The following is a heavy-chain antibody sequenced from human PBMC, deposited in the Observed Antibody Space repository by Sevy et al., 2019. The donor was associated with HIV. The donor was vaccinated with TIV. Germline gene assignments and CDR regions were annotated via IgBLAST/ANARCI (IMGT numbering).Heavy chain of an antibody. Sequence: GGSLRLSCAASGFTFFAYTMHWVRQAPGKGLEWVALISYDINNKYYADSVKGRFTISRDNSKNTLYLQMNSLRPEDTAVYYCARHGPQGVVIIPGSGYHYGADFWGQGTMVTVSS. V-gene: IGHV3-30-3*01. D-gene: IGHD3-3*01. CDR1: GFTFFAYT. J-gene: IGHJ6*02. CDR3: ARHGPQGVVIIPGSGYHYGADF. CDR2: ISYDINNK.